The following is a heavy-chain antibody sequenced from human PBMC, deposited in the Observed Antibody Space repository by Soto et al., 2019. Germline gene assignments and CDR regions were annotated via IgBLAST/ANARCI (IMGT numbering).Heavy chain of an antibody. CDR1: GFTFSSYA. J-gene: IGHJ4*02. D-gene: IGHD4-17*01. CDR2: ISGSGGST. V-gene: IGHV3-23*01. Sequence: GGSLRLSCAASGFTFSSYAMSWVRQAPGKGLEWVSAISGSGGSTYYADSVKGRFTISRDNSKNTLYLQMNSLRAEDTAVYYCAKDSLVKYGDYVYSGRYFDYWGQGTLVTVSS. CDR3: AKDSLVKYGDYVYSGRYFDY.